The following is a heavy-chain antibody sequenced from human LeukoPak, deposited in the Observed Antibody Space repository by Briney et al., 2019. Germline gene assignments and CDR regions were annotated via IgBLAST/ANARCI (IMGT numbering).Heavy chain of an antibody. J-gene: IGHJ3*02. Sequence: ASVKVSCKASGYTFTSYGISWVRQAPGQGLEWMGRISAYNGNTNYAQKLQGRVTMTTDTSTSTAYMELRSLRSDDTAVYYCAREVTFDCSSTSCYPKADAFDISGQGTMVTVSS. CDR2: ISAYNGNT. D-gene: IGHD2-2*01. CDR1: GYTFTSYG. CDR3: AREVTFDCSSTSCYPKADAFDI. V-gene: IGHV1-18*01.